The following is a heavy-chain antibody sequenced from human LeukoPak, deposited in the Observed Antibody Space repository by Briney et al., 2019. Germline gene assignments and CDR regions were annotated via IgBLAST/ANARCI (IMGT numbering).Heavy chain of an antibody. D-gene: IGHD3-22*01. CDR2: ISSSSGTI. Sequence: GGSLRLSCAASGFTFSSYSMNWVRQAPGKGLEWVSYISSSSGTIYYAGSVKGRFTISRDNAKNSLYLQMNSLRAEDTAVYYCARAREYYDSSGYYYWGQGTLVTVSS. J-gene: IGHJ4*02. V-gene: IGHV3-48*04. CDR3: ARAREYYDSSGYYY. CDR1: GFTFSSYS.